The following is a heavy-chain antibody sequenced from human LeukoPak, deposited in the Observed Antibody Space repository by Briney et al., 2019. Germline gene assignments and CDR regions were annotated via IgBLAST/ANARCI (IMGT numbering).Heavy chain of an antibody. V-gene: IGHV3-23*01. J-gene: IGHJ4*02. CDR1: GFTFSNYA. D-gene: IGHD6-6*01. CDR2: ISGSGTST. CDR3: AEEAPRRSISTPCNYFHY. Sequence: GGSLRLSCAASGFTFSNYAMSWVRQAPGQGLEWASAISGSGTSTYYADSVKGRFTISRDNSKNTLYLQMSSLRAEDTAVYYCAEEAPRRSISTPCNYFHYWGQGTLVTVSS.